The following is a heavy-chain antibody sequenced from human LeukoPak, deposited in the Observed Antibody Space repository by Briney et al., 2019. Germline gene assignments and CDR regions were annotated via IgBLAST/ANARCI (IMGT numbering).Heavy chain of an antibody. J-gene: IGHJ4*02. CDR3: AKEVVAAAGYFDY. CDR1: GFTFSSYG. CDR2: IRYDGSNK. V-gene: IGHV3-30*02. D-gene: IGHD6-13*01. Sequence: GRSLRLSCAASGFTFSSYGMHWVRQAPGKGLEWVAFIRYDGSNKYYADSVKGRFTISRDNSKNTLYLQMNSLRAEDTAVYYCAKEVVAAAGYFDYWGQGTLVTVSS.